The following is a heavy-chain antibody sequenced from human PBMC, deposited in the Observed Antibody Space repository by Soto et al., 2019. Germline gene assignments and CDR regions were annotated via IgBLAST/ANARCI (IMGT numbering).Heavy chain of an antibody. D-gene: IGHD2-15*01. Sequence: SETLSLTCSVSGDSMNSYSWSWIRQPPGKGLEWIGCIHYSGSPSYTPSLKSRVALSLDTSKSQFSLRLRSVTAADTAVYYCARRLGAEYCSGGSCYLDAFDIWGQGTMVTVSS. CDR3: ARRLGAEYCSGGSCYLDAFDI. J-gene: IGHJ3*02. V-gene: IGHV4-59*08. CDR2: IHYSGSP. CDR1: GDSMNSYS.